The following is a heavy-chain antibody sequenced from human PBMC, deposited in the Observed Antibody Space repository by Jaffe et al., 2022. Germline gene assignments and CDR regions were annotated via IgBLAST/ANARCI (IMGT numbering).Heavy chain of an antibody. CDR2: ISSSSSTI. D-gene: IGHD3-16*02. CDR1: GFTFSSYN. CDR3: ARDRSGDSDY. Sequence: EVQVVESGGGLVQPGGSLRLSCAASGFTFSSYNMNWVRQAPGKGLEWVSYISSSSSTIYYADSVKGRFTISRDNAKNLLYLQMNSLRAEDTAVYYCARDRSGDSDYWGQGTLVTVSS. V-gene: IGHV3-48*01. J-gene: IGHJ4*02.